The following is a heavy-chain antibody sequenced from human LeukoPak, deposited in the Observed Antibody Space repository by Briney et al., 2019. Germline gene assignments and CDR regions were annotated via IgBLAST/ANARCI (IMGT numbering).Heavy chain of an antibody. CDR2: ISSSSSYI. CDR1: GFTFSSYS. Sequence: PGGSLRLSCAAPGFTFSSYSMNWVRQAPGKGLEWVSSISSSSSYIYYADSVKGRFTISRDNAKNSLYLQMNSLRAEDTAVYYCASADYYDSSGYSPDYWGRGTLVTVSS. J-gene: IGHJ4*02. CDR3: ASADYYDSSGYSPDY. D-gene: IGHD3-22*01. V-gene: IGHV3-21*01.